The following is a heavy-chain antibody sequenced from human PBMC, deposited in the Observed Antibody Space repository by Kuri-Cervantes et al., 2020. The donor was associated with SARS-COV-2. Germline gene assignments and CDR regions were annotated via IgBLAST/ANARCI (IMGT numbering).Heavy chain of an antibody. D-gene: IGHD3-10*01. V-gene: IGHV1-2*04. CDR2: LNPNTGGT. CDR1: GYALTHYY. J-gene: IGHJ4*02. CDR3: ARGEAARGLMGVFKGRGAGPLHF. Sequence: ASVNVSCKATGYALTHYYIHWVRQAPGQGLEWMGWLNPNTGGTNYAQKFQGWITMTRDTSLTTAYMELTRLTSNAPAVYFCARGEAARGLMGVFKGRGAGPLHFWGQGTLVTVSS.